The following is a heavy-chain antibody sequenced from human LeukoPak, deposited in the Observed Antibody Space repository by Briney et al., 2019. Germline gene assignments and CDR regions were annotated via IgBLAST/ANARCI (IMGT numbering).Heavy chain of an antibody. V-gene: IGHV4-59*08. CDR1: GGSISSYY. CDR3: AEAPNYWYFDL. J-gene: IGHJ2*01. Sequence: SETLSLTCTVSGGSISSYYWSWIRQPPGKGLEWIGYIFHSGSTNYNPSLKSRVTISVDTSKNQFSLKLSSVTAADTAVYYCAEAPNYWYFDLWGRGTLVTVSS. CDR2: IFHSGST.